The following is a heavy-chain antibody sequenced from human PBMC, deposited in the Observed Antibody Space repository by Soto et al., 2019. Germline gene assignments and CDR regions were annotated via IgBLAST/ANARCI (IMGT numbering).Heavy chain of an antibody. CDR1: GFTVSSNY. J-gene: IGHJ4*02. D-gene: IGHD6-19*01. Sequence: ESGGGLIQPGGSLRLSCAASGFTVSSNYMSWVRQAPGKGLEWVSVIYSGGSTYYADSVKGRFTISRDNSKNTLYLQMNSLRAEDTAVYYCARDRRKSSGWYFDYWGQGTLVTVSS. CDR3: ARDRRKSSGWYFDY. V-gene: IGHV3-53*01. CDR2: IYSGGST.